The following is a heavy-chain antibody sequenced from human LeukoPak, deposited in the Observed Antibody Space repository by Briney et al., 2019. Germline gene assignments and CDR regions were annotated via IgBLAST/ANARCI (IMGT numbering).Heavy chain of an antibody. D-gene: IGHD3-10*01. CDR3: ARNYGSGSYYPDY. J-gene: IGHJ4*02. V-gene: IGHV1-69*02. CDR1: GYTFTGYY. CDR2: IIPILGIA. Sequence: GASVKVSCKASGYTFTGYYMHWVRQAPGQGLEWMGRIIPILGIANYAQKFQGRVTITADKSTSTAYMELSSLRSEDTAVYYCARNYGSGSYYPDYWGQGTLVTVSS.